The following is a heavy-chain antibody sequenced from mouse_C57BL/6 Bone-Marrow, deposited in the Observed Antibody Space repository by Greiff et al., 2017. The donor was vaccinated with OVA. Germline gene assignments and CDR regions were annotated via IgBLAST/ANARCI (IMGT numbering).Heavy chain of an antibody. CDR3: ARKRGHTTWFAY. V-gene: IGHV1-9*01. CDR1: GYTFTGYW. Sequence: VQLQQSGAELMKPGASVKLSCKATGYTFTGYWIEWVKQRPGYGLEWIGEILPGSGSTNYHEKFKGKATFTADTSSNTAYMQLSSLTTEDSAIYYCARKRGHTTWFAYWGQGTLVTVSA. J-gene: IGHJ3*01. D-gene: IGHD4-1*01. CDR2: ILPGSGST.